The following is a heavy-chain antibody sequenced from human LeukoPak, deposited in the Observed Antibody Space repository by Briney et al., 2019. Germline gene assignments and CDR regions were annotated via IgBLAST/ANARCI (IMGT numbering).Heavy chain of an antibody. Sequence: GPLRLSCAASGFPFSNAWMSWGRRAPGKGLEWGGRIKSKTDGGTTNYAAPGKGRFTISKYEAKNTLYLQMNSLKTEDTAVYYCTTEKVMVRGVIHYYYGMDVWGKGTTVTVSS. CDR1: GFPFSNAW. D-gene: IGHD3-10*01. CDR3: TTEKVMVRGVIHYYYGMDV. J-gene: IGHJ6*04. CDR2: IKSKTDGGTT. V-gene: IGHV3-15*01.